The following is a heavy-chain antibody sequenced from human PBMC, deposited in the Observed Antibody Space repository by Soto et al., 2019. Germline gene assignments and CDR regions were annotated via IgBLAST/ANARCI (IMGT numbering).Heavy chain of an antibody. J-gene: IGHJ3*02. V-gene: IGHV3-30*18. CDR1: LFTFSSYG. Sequence: SMRLSCAGSLFTFSSYGIHWVRQAPGKGLEWVAVISYDGSNKYYADSVKGRFTISRDNSKNTLYLQMNSLRAEDTAVYYCAKAHPGYSSGRRNAFDIWGQGTMVTVSS. CDR2: ISYDGSNK. D-gene: IGHD6-19*01. CDR3: AKAHPGYSSGRRNAFDI.